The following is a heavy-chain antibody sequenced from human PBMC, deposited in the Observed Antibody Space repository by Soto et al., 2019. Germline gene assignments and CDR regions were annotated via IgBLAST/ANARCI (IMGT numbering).Heavy chain of an antibody. CDR3: ARAGSTWRYFFDY. V-gene: IGHV4-59*01. CDR2: VYYSGTT. Sequence: QVQLQESGPGLVKPSETLSLTCTVPGGSISSYYWTWIRQPPGKGLEWVGYVYYSGTTYYNPSLQSRVTISVDTSKNQFSLKVKSVTAADTAIYYCARAGSTWRYFFDYWGQGSLVTVSS. CDR1: GGSISSYY. J-gene: IGHJ4*02. D-gene: IGHD6-13*01.